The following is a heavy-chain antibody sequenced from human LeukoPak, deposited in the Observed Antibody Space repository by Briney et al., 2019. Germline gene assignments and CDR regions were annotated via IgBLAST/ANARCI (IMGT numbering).Heavy chain of an antibody. CDR3: ARDEDSSAYSVYFHS. CDR2: ISSSGSAI. CDR1: GFTFSDFH. D-gene: IGHD3-22*01. V-gene: IGHV3-11*01. Sequence: GGSLRHPCAASGFTFSDFHMSWIRQAPGKGLEWISYISSSGSAIYYADSVKGRFTISRDNAKNSLYLQMNSLRAEDTAVYYCARDEDSSAYSVYFHSWGPGTLVTVSS. J-gene: IGHJ4*03.